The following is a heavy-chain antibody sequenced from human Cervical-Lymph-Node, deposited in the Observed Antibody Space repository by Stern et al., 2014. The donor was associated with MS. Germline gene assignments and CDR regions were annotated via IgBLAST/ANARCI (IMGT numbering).Heavy chain of an antibody. J-gene: IGHJ4*02. CDR1: GFSFSRYA. CDR3: ASAYSSSHYYFDY. CDR2: ILYDGSKP. Sequence: VQLVQSGGGVVQPGRSLRLSCAASGFSFSRYAMHWVRQAPGQGLEWVALILYDGSKPYYADSVTGRFTISRDNFKNTLYLQMNSLRAEDTAVYYCASAYSSSHYYFDYWGQGTLVTVSS. D-gene: IGHD6-13*01. V-gene: IGHV3-33*01.